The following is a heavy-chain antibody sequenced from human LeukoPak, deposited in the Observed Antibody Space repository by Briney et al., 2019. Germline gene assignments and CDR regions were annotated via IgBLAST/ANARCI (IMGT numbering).Heavy chain of an antibody. J-gene: IGHJ4*02. CDR3: ARVTPRGDFWSGYHLGY. V-gene: IGHV1-46*01. CDR2: INPSGGST. Sequence: ASVKVSCKASGYTFTSYYMHWVRQAPGQGLEWMGIINPSGGSTSYAQKFQGRVTMTRDTSTSTVYMELSSLRSEDTAVYYCARVTPRGDFWSGYHLGYWGQGTLVTVSS. D-gene: IGHD3-3*01. CDR1: GYTFTSYY.